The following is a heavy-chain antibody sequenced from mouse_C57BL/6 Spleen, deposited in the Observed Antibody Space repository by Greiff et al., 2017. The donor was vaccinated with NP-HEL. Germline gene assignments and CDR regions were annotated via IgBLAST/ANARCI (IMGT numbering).Heavy chain of an antibody. J-gene: IGHJ3*01. CDR2: INYDGSST. CDR3: ARDAEGFAY. V-gene: IGHV5-16*01. CDR1: GFTFSDYY. Sequence: EVKLVESEGGLVQPGSSMKLSCTASGFTFSDYYMAWVRQVPEKGLEWVANINYDGSSTYYLDSLKSRFIISRDNAKNILYLQVSSLKSEDTATYYCARDAEGFAYWGQGTLVTVSA.